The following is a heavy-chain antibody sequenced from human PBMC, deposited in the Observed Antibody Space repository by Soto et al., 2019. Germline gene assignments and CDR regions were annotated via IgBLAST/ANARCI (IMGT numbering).Heavy chain of an antibody. D-gene: IGHD2-15*01. V-gene: IGHV3-23*03. CDR3: AKAPLYGCLGGSCHFDH. CDR2: IASDCSKT. Sequence: PGGSLRLSCVASGFTFRNNAMNWVRQAPGKGVKWIAEIASDCSKTHCSDSVKGRFTITIDNVKYTLFFQLNNGRGDDTAVYFCAKAPLYGCLGGSCHFDHWGQGVLVTVSS. CDR1: GFTFRNNA. J-gene: IGHJ4*02.